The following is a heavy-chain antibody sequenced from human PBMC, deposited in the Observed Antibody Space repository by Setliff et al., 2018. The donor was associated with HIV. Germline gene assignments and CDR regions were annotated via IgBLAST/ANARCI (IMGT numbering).Heavy chain of an antibody. J-gene: IGHJ6*03. V-gene: IGHV4-39*01. D-gene: IGHD1-26*01. CDR3: ARGIGPLPNWENFYCSMDV. CDR2: IYYSGST. Sequence: SQTLSLTCTVSGGSISSSSYYWGWIRQPPGKGLEWIGSIYYSGSTYSNPSLKSRVTISADTSKNQISLKLNSVTAADTAVYYCARGIGPLPNWENFYCSMDVWGKGTTVTVSS. CDR1: GGSISSSSYY.